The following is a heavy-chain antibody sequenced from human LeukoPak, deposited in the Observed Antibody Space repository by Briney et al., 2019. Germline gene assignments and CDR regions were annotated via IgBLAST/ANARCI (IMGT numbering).Heavy chain of an antibody. CDR3: AREGAP. D-gene: IGHD1-26*01. CDR2: ISRSSDTI. CDR1: GFTFTDYA. Sequence: GGSLRLSCAVSGFTFTDYAMNWFRQAPGKGLEWLSYISRSSDTIYYADSVKGRFTISRDNAKSSLSLQMNTLRAEDTAVYYCAREGAPWGQGTLVTVSS. V-gene: IGHV3-48*01. J-gene: IGHJ4*02.